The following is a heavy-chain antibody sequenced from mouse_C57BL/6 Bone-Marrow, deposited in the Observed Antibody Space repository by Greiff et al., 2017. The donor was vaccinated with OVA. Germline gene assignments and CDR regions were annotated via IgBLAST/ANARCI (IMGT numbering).Heavy chain of an antibody. V-gene: IGHV1-7*01. Sequence: QVQLQQSGAELAKPGASVKLSCKASGYTFTSYWMHWVQQRPGQGLEWIGDINPSSGYTKYNQKFKDKATLTAEKSSSTAYMQLRSLTYEDSAFYYCAPMEGSYYDGYFDVWGTGTTVTVSS. CDR3: APMEGSYYDGYFDV. D-gene: IGHD2-4*01. CDR2: INPSSGYT. J-gene: IGHJ1*03. CDR1: GYTFTSYW.